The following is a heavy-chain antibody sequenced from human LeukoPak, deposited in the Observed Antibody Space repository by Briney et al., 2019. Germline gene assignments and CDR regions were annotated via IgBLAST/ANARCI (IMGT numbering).Heavy chain of an antibody. CDR3: AADGPNSGSYYGRSEYGMDV. CDR2: IVVGSGNT. Sequence: ASVKVSCKASGFTFTSSAVQWVRQARGQRLEWIGWIVVGSGNTNYAQKFQERVTITGDMSTSTAFMELSSLRSEDTAVYYRAADGPNSGSYYGRSEYGMDVWGQGTTVTVS. V-gene: IGHV1-58*01. J-gene: IGHJ6*02. CDR1: GFTFTSSA. D-gene: IGHD1-26*01.